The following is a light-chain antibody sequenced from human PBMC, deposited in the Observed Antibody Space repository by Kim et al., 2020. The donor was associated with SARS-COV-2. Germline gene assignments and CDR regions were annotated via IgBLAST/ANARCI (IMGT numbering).Light chain of an antibody. CDR3: QQSYCTRLT. CDR2: GAS. CDR1: QSITTY. V-gene: IGKV1-39*01. Sequence: GSVGNRVTIACRTSQSITTYLNWYQQKPGEAPSLLIYGASTLRSGVPSRFSGSGSGTEFTLSISSLQPEDSATYYCQQSYCTRLTFGGGTKVDIK. J-gene: IGKJ4*01.